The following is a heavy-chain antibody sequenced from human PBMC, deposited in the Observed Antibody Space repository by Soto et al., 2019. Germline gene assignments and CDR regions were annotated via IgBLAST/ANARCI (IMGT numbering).Heavy chain of an antibody. D-gene: IGHD1-26*01. CDR3: ARATYSGSYYYYFDY. V-gene: IGHV4-59*01. CDR2: IYYSGST. J-gene: IGHJ4*02. CDR1: GGSISSYY. Sequence: SETLSLTCTVSGGSISSYYWSWIRQPPGKGLEWIGYIYYSGSTNYNPSLKSRVTISVDTSKNQFSLKLSSVTAADTAVYYCARATYSGSYYYYFDYWGQGTLVTVSS.